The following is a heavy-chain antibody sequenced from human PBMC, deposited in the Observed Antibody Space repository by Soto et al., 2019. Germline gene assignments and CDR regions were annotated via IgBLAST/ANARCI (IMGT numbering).Heavy chain of an antibody. CDR3: ASAYYDILTGYYYYGMDV. CDR2: IYTSGST. D-gene: IGHD3-9*01. Sequence: SETLSLTCTVSGGSISSYYWSWIRRPAGKGLEWIGRIYTSGSTNYNPSLKSRVTMSVDTSKNQFSLKLSSVTAADTAVYYCASAYYDILTGYYYYGMDVWGRGTTVPVSS. CDR1: GGSISSYY. V-gene: IGHV4-4*07. J-gene: IGHJ6*02.